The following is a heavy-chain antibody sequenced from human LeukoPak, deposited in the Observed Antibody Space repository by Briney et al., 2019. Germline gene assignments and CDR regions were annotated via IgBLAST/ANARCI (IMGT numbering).Heavy chain of an antibody. CDR3: AKSGLNRLDY. CDR1: GFTFSDYY. D-gene: IGHD2-15*01. CDR2: ISISGTTI. J-gene: IGHJ4*02. V-gene: IGHV3-11*01. Sequence: GGSLRLSCAASGFTFSDYYMSWIRQAPGKGLEWISYISISGTTIYYADSVKGRFTISRDNSKNTLYLQMNSLRAEDTAVYYCAKSGLNRLDYWGQGTLVTVSS.